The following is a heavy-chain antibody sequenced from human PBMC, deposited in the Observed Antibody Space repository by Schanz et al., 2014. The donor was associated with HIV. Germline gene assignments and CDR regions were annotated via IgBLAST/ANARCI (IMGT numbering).Heavy chain of an antibody. CDR2: ISESGGRT. CDR3: AKPEYDSRGSSQSHFDY. V-gene: IGHV3-23*04. CDR1: GFTFSGFA. Sequence: EVQLVESGGGLVQPGGSLRLSCVASGFTFSGFAMTWVRQAPGKGLEWVSSISESGGRTYYADSVNGRFTISRDNSKNTLYLQMTTLRIDDTAVYYCAKPEYDSRGSSQSHFDYWGQGTLVTVSS. D-gene: IGHD3-22*01. J-gene: IGHJ4*02.